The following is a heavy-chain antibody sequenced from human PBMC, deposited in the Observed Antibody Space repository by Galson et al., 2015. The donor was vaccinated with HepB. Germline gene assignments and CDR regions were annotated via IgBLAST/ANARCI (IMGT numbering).Heavy chain of an antibody. V-gene: IGHV3-9*01. CDR1: GFTFDDYA. Sequence: SLRLSCAASGFTFDDYAMHWVRQAPGKGLEWVSGISWNSGSIGYADSVKGRFTISRDNAKNSLYLLMNSLRAEDTALYYCAKGFKYDSSGYLDYWGQGTLVTVSS. D-gene: IGHD3-22*01. J-gene: IGHJ4*02. CDR2: ISWNSGSI. CDR3: AKGFKYDSSGYLDY.